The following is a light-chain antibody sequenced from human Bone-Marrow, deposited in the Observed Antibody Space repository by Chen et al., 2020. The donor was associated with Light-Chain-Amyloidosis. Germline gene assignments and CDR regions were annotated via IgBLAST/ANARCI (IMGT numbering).Light chain of an antibody. CDR1: QAITDK. V-gene: IGKV1-5*03. CDR3: RQDEKTEYT. CDR2: KAS. J-gene: IGKJ4*01. Sequence: DIQMTQSPSTLSAPVGDGVNITCRASQAITDKLAWYQRKSGRPPKLLIYKASSLESGGPSRFSGRGSGTEVSLTSSRLQPIVSATYYCRQDEKTEYTVGGGSKE.